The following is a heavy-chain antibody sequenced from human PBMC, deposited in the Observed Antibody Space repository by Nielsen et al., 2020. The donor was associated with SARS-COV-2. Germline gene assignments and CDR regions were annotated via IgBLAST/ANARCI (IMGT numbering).Heavy chain of an antibody. D-gene: IGHD2-2*01. CDR2: IWYDGSNE. CDR3: ARRDCSSTSCFNYYYYYGMDV. J-gene: IGHJ6*02. Sequence: GGSLRLSCRASGLIFGTYGMHWVRQAPGKGLEWVAGIWYDGSNENYAESVKGRFTISRDNSNNTLFLQMDSLTADDTAVYFCARRDCSSTSCFNYYYYYGMDVWGQGTTVTVSS. V-gene: IGHV3-33*01. CDR1: GLIFGTYG.